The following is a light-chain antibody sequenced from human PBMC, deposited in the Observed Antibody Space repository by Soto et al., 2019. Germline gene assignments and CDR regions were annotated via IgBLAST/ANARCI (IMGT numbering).Light chain of an antibody. Sequence: QSALTQPASVSGSPGQSIAISCTGTSSDVGGYNSASWYQQHPGKAPKLLIYDVSNRPLGVSNRFSGSKSCNTASLTISGLQAEDEADYYCSSYSTGGSYVFGTGTKVTVL. CDR2: DVS. CDR3: SSYSTGGSYV. CDR1: SSDVGGYNS. J-gene: IGLJ1*01. V-gene: IGLV2-14*03.